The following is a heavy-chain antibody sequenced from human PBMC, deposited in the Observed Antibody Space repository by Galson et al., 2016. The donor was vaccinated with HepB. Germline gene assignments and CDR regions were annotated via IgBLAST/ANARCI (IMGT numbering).Heavy chain of an antibody. D-gene: IGHD1-14*01. CDR3: ARGGGTSSYYYWGMDV. CDR1: GITFRSYT. CDR2: ISGGSSYI. Sequence: SLRLSCAVSGITFRSYTMNWVRQAPGKGLEWVSSISGGSSYIYYADSVKGRFTISRDNAKNSLYLQMNSLTPDDTAIYYCARGGGTSSYYYWGMDVWGQGTTVTVSS. V-gene: IGHV3-21*01. J-gene: IGHJ6*02.